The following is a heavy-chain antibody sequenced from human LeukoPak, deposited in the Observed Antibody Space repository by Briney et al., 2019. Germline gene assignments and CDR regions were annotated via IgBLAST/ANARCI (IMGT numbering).Heavy chain of an antibody. CDR3: ARVRFGELSQ. V-gene: IGHV4-34*01. D-gene: IGHD3-10*01. J-gene: IGHJ4*02. CDR2: INHSGST. Sequence: PSETLSLTCAVYGGSFSGYYWSWIRQPPGKGLEWIGEINHSGSTNYNPSLKSRVTISVDTSKNQFSLKLSSVTAADTAVYYCARVRFGELSQWGQGTLVTVSS. CDR1: GGSFSGYY.